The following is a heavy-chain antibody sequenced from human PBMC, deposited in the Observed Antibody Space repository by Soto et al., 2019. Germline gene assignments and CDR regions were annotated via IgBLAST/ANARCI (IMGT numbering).Heavy chain of an antibody. Sequence: SGKVSFKASGYTFTGYYMHWVRQAPGQGLEWMGWINPNSGGTNYAQKFQGRVTMTRDTSISTAYMELSRLRSDDTAVYYCARVRDNWNYGPGDYWGQGTLVTVSS. J-gene: IGHJ4*02. D-gene: IGHD1-7*01. CDR2: INPNSGGT. CDR3: ARVRDNWNYGPGDY. CDR1: GYTFTGYY. V-gene: IGHV1-2*02.